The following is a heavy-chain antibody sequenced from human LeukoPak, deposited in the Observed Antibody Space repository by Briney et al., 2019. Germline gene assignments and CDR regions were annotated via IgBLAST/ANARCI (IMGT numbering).Heavy chain of an antibody. J-gene: IGHJ4*02. Sequence: SETLSLTCTVSGGSISGYYWSWIRQPAGKGLEWIGRIYTSGTTHDNPSLKSRVTMSVDTSKNQVSLKVSSVTAADTAVYYCARQDSKVGAYTGPYYFGYWGQGTLVTVSS. CDR2: IYTSGTT. D-gene: IGHD1-26*01. CDR1: GGSISGYY. V-gene: IGHV4-4*07. CDR3: ARQDSKVGAYTGPYYFGY.